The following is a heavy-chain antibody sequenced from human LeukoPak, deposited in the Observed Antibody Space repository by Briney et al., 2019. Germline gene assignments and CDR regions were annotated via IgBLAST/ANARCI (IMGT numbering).Heavy chain of an antibody. CDR3: ARDTYDILTGYQPPDAFDI. Sequence: NPGASLGLSCAASGFTFSDYYMSWIRQAPGKGLEWVSYISSSGSTIYYADSVKGRFTISRDNAKNSLYLQMNSLRAEDTAVYYCARDTYDILTGYQPPDAFDIWGQGTMVTVSS. D-gene: IGHD3-9*01. J-gene: IGHJ3*02. V-gene: IGHV3-11*01. CDR1: GFTFSDYY. CDR2: ISSSGSTI.